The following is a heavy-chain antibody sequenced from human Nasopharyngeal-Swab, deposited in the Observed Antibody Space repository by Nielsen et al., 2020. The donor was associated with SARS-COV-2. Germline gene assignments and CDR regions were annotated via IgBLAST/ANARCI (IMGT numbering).Heavy chain of an antibody. CDR2: ISGSGFTT. Sequence: GESLKISCTASGFTFSSYAMSWVRQAPGKGLEWVSSISGSGFTTNYADSVKGRFTISRDNSENTLFLQMNSLRAEDTALYYCARETLGYYYYMDVWGKGTTVTVSS. J-gene: IGHJ6*03. CDR1: GFTFSSYA. V-gene: IGHV3-23*01. CDR3: ARETLGYYYYMDV. D-gene: IGHD3-16*01.